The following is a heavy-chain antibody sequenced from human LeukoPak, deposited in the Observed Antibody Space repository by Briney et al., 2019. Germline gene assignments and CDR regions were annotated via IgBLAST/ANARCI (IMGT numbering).Heavy chain of an antibody. CDR1: GYTFTSYY. D-gene: IGHD3-10*01. Sequence: ASVKVSCKASGYTFTSYYMHWVRQAPGQGLEWMGIINPSGGSTSYAQKFQGRVTMTRDTSTSTVYMELSSLRSEDTAVYYCARVPTYGSGSYYNLDYWGQGTLVTVSS. J-gene: IGHJ4*02. CDR2: INPSGGST. V-gene: IGHV1-46*01. CDR3: ARVPTYGSGSYYNLDY.